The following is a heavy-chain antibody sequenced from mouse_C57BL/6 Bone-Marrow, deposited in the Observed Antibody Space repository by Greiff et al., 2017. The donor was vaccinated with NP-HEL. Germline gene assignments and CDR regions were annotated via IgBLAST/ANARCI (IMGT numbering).Heavy chain of an antibody. J-gene: IGHJ2*01. D-gene: IGHD2-2*01. V-gene: IGHV3-8*01. CDR1: GYSITSDY. CDR3: ARSLWLRQGYFDY. Sequence: EVHLVESGPGLSKPSQTLSLTCSVTGYSITSDYWNWIRKFPGNKLEYMGYISYSGSTYYNPSLKSRISITRDTSKNQYYLQLNSVTTEDTATYYCARSLWLRQGYFDYWGQGTTLTVSS. CDR2: ISYSGST.